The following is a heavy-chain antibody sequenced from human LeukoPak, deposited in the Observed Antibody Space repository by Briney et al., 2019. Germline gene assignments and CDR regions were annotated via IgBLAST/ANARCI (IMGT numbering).Heavy chain of an antibody. J-gene: IGHJ4*02. CDR2: IVPIFGTA. CDR3: ARDGVAAAGNFDY. V-gene: IGHV1-69*13. CDR1: GGTFSSYA. D-gene: IGHD6-13*01. Sequence: ASVKVSCKASGGTFSSYAISWVRQAPGQGLEWMGGIVPIFGTANYAQKFRGRVTITADESTSTAYMELSSLRSEDTAVYYCARDGVAAAGNFDYWGQGTLVTVSS.